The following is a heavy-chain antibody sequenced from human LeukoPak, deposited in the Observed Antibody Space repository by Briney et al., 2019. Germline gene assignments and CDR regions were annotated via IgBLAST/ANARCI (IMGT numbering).Heavy chain of an antibody. D-gene: IGHD2-15*01. V-gene: IGHV3-30*04. J-gene: IGHJ4*02. CDR3: ARDRRYCSGGSCYFDYFFDY. Sequence: PGSSLRLSCAASGFTFNSYAVHWVRQAPGKGLEWVAVISYDGSINFYSASVKGRFTISRDNSKNTLYLQMNSLRADDTALYFCARDRRYCSGGSCYFDYFFDYWGQGTLVTVSS. CDR1: GFTFNSYA. CDR2: ISYDGSIN.